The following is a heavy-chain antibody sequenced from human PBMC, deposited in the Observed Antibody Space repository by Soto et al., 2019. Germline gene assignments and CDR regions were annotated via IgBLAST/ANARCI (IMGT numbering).Heavy chain of an antibody. CDR1: GFTFSNYG. CDR2: IWYDGNEK. V-gene: IGHV3-33*01. J-gene: IGHJ4*02. D-gene: IGHD3-10*01. CDR3: ARRGVGNIWNIDD. Sequence: QVQLVESGGGVVQPGRSLRLSCAASGFTFSNYGMHWVRQAPCKGLEWVAVIWYDGNEKYYVDSVEGRFTISRENSKKTLYLQRNSVRAENTAVYYCARRGVGNIWNIDDWGQGTLVTVAS.